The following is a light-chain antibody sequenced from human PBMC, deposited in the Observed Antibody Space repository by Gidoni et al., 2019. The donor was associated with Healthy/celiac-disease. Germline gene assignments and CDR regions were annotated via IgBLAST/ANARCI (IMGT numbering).Light chain of an antibody. CDR1: QSISSY. CDR3: QQSYSIPYT. CDR2: AAS. V-gene: IGKV1-39*01. J-gene: IGKJ2*01. Sequence: DIQMTQSPSSLSASVGDRVTITCRASQSISSYLNWYQQKPGKAPKLLIYAASSLQSGGPSRFSGSGSGTDFTLTISSLQVEDSATYYCQQSYSIPYTFGQGTKLEIK.